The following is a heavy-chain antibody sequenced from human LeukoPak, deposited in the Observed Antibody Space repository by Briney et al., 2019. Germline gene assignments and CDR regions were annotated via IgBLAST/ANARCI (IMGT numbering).Heavy chain of an antibody. CDR3: AKHFGSGDYYNYFDY. CDR2: ISGGGGST. J-gene: IGHJ4*02. V-gene: IGHV3-23*01. D-gene: IGHD3-10*01. CDR1: GFTFSSYA. Sequence: PGGSLRLSCVASGFTFSSYAMSWVRQAPGKGLEWVSAISGGGGSTYYADSVKGRFTISRDNSKNTLFLQMHSLRAEDTAVYYCAKHFGSGDYYNYFDYWGQGTLVSVSS.